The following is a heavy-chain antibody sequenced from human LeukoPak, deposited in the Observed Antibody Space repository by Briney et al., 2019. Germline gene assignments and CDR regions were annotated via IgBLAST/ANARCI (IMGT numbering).Heavy chain of an antibody. V-gene: IGHV1-46*01. D-gene: IGHD3-22*01. CDR1: GYTFTSYY. J-gene: IGHJ3*02. CDR2: INPSGGST. CDR3: ARDLGPSQYYYDSSGYYAFDI. Sequence: GASVKVSCKASGYTFTSYYMHWVRQAPGQGLEWMGIINPSGGSTSYAQKFQGRVTMTRDTSTSTVYMELSSLRSEDTAVYYCARDLGPSQYYYDSSGYYAFDIWGQRTMVTVSS.